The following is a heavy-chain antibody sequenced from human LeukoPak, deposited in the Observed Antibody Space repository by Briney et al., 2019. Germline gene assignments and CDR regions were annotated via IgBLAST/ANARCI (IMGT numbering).Heavy chain of an antibody. J-gene: IGHJ4*02. CDR2: INLSGGSA. CDR3: ARTRTGYFDY. CDR1: GYTFTSYY. V-gene: IGHV1-46*01. D-gene: IGHD1-1*01. Sequence: ASVKVSCKASGYTFTSYYIHWVRQAPGQGLEWMGIINLSGGSATYAQKFQGRVTMTRDTSTSTVYMELSSLRSEDTAVYYCARTRTGYFDYWGQGTLVTVSS.